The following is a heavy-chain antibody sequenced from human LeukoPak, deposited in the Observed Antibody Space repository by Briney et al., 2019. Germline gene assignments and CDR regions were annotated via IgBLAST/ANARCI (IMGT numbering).Heavy chain of an antibody. CDR2: INHLGST. Sequence: SETLSLTCAVSGRSFSGYYWRWIRQPPGKGLQWIAEINHLGSTNYNPSLKSRVTISVDTSKKQFSLRLRSVTAADTAAYYCARVFGGSSGYFDYWGQGTLVTVSS. J-gene: IGHJ4*02. CDR1: GRSFSGYY. V-gene: IGHV4-34*01. D-gene: IGHD3-16*01. CDR3: ARVFGGSSGYFDY.